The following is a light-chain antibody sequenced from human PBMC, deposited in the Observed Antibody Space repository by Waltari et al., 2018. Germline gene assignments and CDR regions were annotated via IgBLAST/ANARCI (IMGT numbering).Light chain of an antibody. V-gene: IGKV1-39*01. CDR2: AAS. Sequence: DIQMTQSQSSLSAPVGDRVTITCRASRTISTFLNWYQQKPGKAPKLLIYAASSLQTVVPSRFSGSGSGKDFTLTISSLQPEDFATYYCQQGYSTTWTFGQGTKVEIK. CDR3: QQGYSTTWT. J-gene: IGKJ1*01. CDR1: RTISTF.